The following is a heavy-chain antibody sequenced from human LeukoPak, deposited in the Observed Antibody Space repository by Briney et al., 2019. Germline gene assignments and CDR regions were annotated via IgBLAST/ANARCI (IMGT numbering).Heavy chain of an antibody. J-gene: IGHJ4*02. CDR2: ISSSGTTI. CDR3: ARALTGFIPGN. Sequence: GGSLRLSCAASGFTFTDFYMSWTRQAPGKGLEWVSYISSSGTTIYYADSVMGRFTISRDNAKNSLYLQMNSLRAEDTAVYYCARALTGFIPGNWGQGTLVTVSS. V-gene: IGHV3-11*01. D-gene: IGHD3-9*01. CDR1: GFTFTDFY.